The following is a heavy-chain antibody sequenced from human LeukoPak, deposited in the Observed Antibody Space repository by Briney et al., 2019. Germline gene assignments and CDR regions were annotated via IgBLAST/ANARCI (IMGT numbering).Heavy chain of an antibody. V-gene: IGHV4-38-2*02. CDR1: GYSISSGYY. D-gene: IGHD5-18*01. CDR3: ARDFAMVIDAFDI. Sequence: SETLSLTCTVSGYSISSGYYWGWIRQPPGKGLEWIGSIYHSGSTYYNPSLKSRVTISVDTSKNQFSLKLSSVTAADTAVYYCARDFAMVIDAFDIWGQGTMVTVSS. CDR2: IYHSGST. J-gene: IGHJ3*02.